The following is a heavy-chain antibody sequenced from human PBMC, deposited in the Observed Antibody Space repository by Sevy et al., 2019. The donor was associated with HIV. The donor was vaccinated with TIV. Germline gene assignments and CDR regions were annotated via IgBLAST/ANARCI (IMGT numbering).Heavy chain of an antibody. J-gene: IGHJ4*02. Sequence: GGSLRLSCAVSGFTLTNAWMGWVRQAPGKGLEWVGRIRSNTDGGTTDDAAPLKGRFTISRDDSKNTLYLQMNILKSADTAVYYCTTDRQYGDYKGGFDYWGQGTLVTVSS. CDR2: IRSNTDGGTT. CDR1: GFTLTNAW. V-gene: IGHV3-15*01. D-gene: IGHD4-17*01. CDR3: TTDRQYGDYKGGFDY.